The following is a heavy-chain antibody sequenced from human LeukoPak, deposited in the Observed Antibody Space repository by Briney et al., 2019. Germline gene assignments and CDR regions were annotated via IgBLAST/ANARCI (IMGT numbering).Heavy chain of an antibody. CDR3: ASVFEAAPDAFDI. D-gene: IGHD2-15*01. J-gene: IGHJ3*02. CDR1: GGSIRPYY. V-gene: IGHV4-59*12. Sequence: WETLSLTCTVSGGSIRPYYWSWIRQPPGKGLEWIGYIYHSGSTYYNPSLKSRVTISVDRSKNQFSLKLSSVTAADTAVYYCASVFEAAPDAFDIWGQGTMVTVSS. CDR2: IYHSGST.